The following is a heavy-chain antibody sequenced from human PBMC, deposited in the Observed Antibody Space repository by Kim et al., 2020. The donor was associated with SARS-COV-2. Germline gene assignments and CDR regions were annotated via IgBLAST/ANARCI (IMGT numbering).Heavy chain of an antibody. D-gene: IGHD3-22*01. V-gene: IGHV1-46*01. J-gene: IGHJ4*02. CDR3: ARSSNDSSGYYYDY. Sequence: AQKFQGRVTMTRDTSTSTVYMGLSSLRSEDTAVYYCARSSNDSSGYYYDYWGQGTLVTVSS.